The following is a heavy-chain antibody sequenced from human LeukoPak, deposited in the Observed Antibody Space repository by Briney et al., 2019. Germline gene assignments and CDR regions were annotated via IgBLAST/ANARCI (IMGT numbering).Heavy chain of an antibody. J-gene: IGHJ6*03. D-gene: IGHD4-11*01. CDR1: GASFSTYY. CDR2: VYYSGST. CDR3: ARFYSYYYYMDV. V-gene: IGHV4-59*08. Sequence: TSETLSLTCSISGASFSTYYWSWIRQPPGKGLEWIGCVYYSGSTTYNPSLESRVTISVDTSKNQFSLNLTSVTAADTAVYYCARFYSYYYYMDVWGKGATVTVSS.